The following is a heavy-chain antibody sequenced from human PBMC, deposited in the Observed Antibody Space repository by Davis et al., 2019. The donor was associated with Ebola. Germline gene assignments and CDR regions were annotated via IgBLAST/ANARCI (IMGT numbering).Heavy chain of an antibody. Sequence: MPGGSLSLTCTVSGGSISSSSYYWGWIRQPPGKGLEWIGEINHSGSTNYNPSLKSRVTISVDTSKNQFSLKLSSVTAADTAVYYCARRRGVLRFLRGANWFDPWGQGTLVTVSS. CDR2: INHSGST. J-gene: IGHJ5*02. V-gene: IGHV4-39*07. D-gene: IGHD3-3*01. CDR1: GGSISSSSYY. CDR3: ARRRGVLRFLRGANWFDP.